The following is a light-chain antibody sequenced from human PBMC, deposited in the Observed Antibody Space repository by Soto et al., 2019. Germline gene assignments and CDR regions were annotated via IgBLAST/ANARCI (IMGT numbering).Light chain of an antibody. V-gene: IGLV2-8*01. Sequence: QSALTQPPSASGSPGQSVTISCTGTSSDVGGYNYVSWYQHHPGKAPKVMIYEVSKRPSGVPDRFSGSKSGNTASLTVSGLQGEDEADYYCNSYAGSNNLVFGGGTKLTVL. J-gene: IGLJ3*02. CDR2: EVS. CDR1: SSDVGGYNY. CDR3: NSYAGSNNLV.